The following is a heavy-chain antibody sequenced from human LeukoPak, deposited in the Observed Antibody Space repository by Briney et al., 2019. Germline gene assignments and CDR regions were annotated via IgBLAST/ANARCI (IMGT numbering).Heavy chain of an antibody. V-gene: IGHV1-2*02. CDR3: AVDNNGYPLGTY. CDR2: IRPNSGAT. CDR1: GYTFTNSF. J-gene: IGHJ4*02. Sequence: ASVKVSCRASGYTFTNSFIHWVRQAPGQGLEWMGWIRPNSGATNYAQKFQGRVTMTRDTSISTAYMELRSLRSDDTAVYYCAVDNNGYPLGTYWGQGTLVTVSS. D-gene: IGHD2-8*01.